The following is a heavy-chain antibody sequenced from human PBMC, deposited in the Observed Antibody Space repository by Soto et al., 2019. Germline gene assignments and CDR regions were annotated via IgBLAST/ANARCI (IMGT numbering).Heavy chain of an antibody. Sequence: SETLSIRCTFCGGSMRIGDYCWSWIRQPPGKGLEWIGYIYYSGSTYYNPSLKSRVTISVDTSKNQFSLKLSSVTAADTAVYYCARDLGAQDSSGYYLAYWGQGTLVTGSS. CDR3: ARDLGAQDSSGYYLAY. V-gene: IGHV4-30-4*01. D-gene: IGHD3-22*01. J-gene: IGHJ4*02. CDR1: GGSMRIGDYC. CDR2: IYYSGST.